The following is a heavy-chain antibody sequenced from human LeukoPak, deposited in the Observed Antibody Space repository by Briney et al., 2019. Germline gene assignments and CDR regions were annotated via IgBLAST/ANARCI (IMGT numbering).Heavy chain of an antibody. Sequence: GGSLRLSCAASGFTFSSYAMTWVRQAPGKGLEWVSSISVNGGTTYYADSVKGRFTISRDNSKNTLYLQMNSLRAEDTAVYYCARAGYDFWSGYRVYYFDYWGQGTLVTVSS. CDR3: ARAGYDFWSGYRVYYFDY. D-gene: IGHD3-3*01. CDR2: ISVNGGTT. J-gene: IGHJ4*02. V-gene: IGHV3-23*01. CDR1: GFTFSSYA.